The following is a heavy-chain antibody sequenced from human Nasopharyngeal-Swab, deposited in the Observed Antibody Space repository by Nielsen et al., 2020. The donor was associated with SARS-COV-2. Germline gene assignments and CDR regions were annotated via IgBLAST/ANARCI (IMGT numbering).Heavy chain of an antibody. CDR1: GFTFSSYA. CDR2: ISSNGGST. CDR3: LRGMAGYGWFDP. D-gene: IGHD2-2*03. Sequence: GESLKISCAASGFTFSSYAMHWVRQAPGKGLEYVSAISSNGGSTYYANSVKGRFTISRDNSKNTLYLQMGSLRAEDMAVYYCLRGMAGYGWFDPWGQGILVTVSS. V-gene: IGHV3-64*01. J-gene: IGHJ5*02.